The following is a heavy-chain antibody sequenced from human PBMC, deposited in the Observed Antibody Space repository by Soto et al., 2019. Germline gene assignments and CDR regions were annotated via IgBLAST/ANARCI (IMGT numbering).Heavy chain of an antibody. J-gene: IGHJ5*02. V-gene: IGHV1-2*04. D-gene: IGHD3-3*01. CDR2: INPNSGGT. Sequence: ASVKGPCKASGYTFTGYYMHWVRQAPGQGLEWMGWINPNSGGTNYAQKFQGWVTMTRDTSISTAYMELSRLRSDDTAVYYCARGRRTIFGVVSNWFDPWGQGTLVTVSS. CDR1: GYTFTGYY. CDR3: ARGRRTIFGVVSNWFDP.